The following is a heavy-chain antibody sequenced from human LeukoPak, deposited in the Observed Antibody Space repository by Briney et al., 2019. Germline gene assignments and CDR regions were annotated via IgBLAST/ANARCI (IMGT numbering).Heavy chain of an antibody. CDR2: IYYSGST. D-gene: IGHD3-10*01. Sequence: PSETLSLTCTVSGGSISSYYWSWIRQPPGKGQEWIGYIYYSGSTNCNPSLKSRVTISVDTSKNQFSLKLSSVTAADTAVYYCASMVRGAALDYWGQGTLVTVSS. J-gene: IGHJ4*02. CDR3: ASMVRGAALDY. CDR1: GGSISSYY. V-gene: IGHV4-59*08.